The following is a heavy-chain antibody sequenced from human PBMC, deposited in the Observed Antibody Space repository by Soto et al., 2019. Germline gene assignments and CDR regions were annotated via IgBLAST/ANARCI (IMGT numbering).Heavy chain of an antibody. CDR1: GGSISSTNYY. V-gene: IGHV4-39*01. CDR2: IHYTGTT. J-gene: IGHJ3*02. CDR3: ARHNIVIVDTLKTDAFDI. D-gene: IGHD2-15*01. Sequence: PSETLSLTCTVSGGSISSTNYYWGWIRQPPGKGLEWIGSIHYTGTTSYNPSLKSRVTISVDTSKNQFSLKLSSVTAADTAVFYCARHNIVIVDTLKTDAFDIWGRGTMVTVSS.